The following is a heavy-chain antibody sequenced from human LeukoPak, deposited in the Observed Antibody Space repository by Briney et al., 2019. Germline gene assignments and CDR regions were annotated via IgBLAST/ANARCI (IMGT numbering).Heavy chain of an antibody. CDR1: GGPITSSAYY. J-gene: IGHJ3*01. Sequence: TSETLSLTCTVSGGPITSSAYYWVWVRQSPGRGLEWLGSIYNSGDTYYNPSFESRVTIAIETSKNQFSLKMTSVTAADTAAYYCTSRGFRLPLDAFDVWGQGTRVAVSS. V-gene: IGHV4-39*01. D-gene: IGHD5-24*01. CDR2: IYNSGDT. CDR3: TSRGFRLPLDAFDV.